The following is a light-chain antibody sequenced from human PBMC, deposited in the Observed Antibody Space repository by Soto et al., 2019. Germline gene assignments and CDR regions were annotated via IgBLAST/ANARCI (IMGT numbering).Light chain of an antibody. Sequence: DILMTQSPLSLPVTLGEPAAISCRSSQSLLHSNGYNYLDWYLQKPGQSPQLLIYLGSNRASGVPDRFSGSGSGTDFTLKISRVEAEDVGVYYCMQALQTPITFGQGTRLEIK. J-gene: IGKJ5*01. CDR2: LGS. CDR3: MQALQTPIT. V-gene: IGKV2-28*01. CDR1: QSLLHSNGYNY.